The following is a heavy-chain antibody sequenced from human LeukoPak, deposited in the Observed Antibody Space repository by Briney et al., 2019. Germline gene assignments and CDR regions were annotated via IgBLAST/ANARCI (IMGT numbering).Heavy chain of an antibody. D-gene: IGHD1-1*01. CDR1: GGSFSSGDYY. CDR3: ARAAQNWNNAPYFDF. V-gene: IGHV4-30-4*01. CDR2: IYYSGTT. J-gene: IGHJ4*02. Sequence: ASETLSLTCTVSGGSFSSGDYYWSWIRQHPGKGLEWIGYIYYSGTTYYNPSLKSRLTISLDTSKNQFSLKLTSVTAADTAVYYCARAAQNWNNAPYFDFWGQETLVTVSS.